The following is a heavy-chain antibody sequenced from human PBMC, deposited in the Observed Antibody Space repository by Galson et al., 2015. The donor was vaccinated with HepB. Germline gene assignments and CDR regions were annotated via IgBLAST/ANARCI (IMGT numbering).Heavy chain of an antibody. CDR1: GGTFSSYA. J-gene: IGHJ4*02. CDR2: IIPIFGTA. V-gene: IGHV1-69*13. CDR3: AREALYYYDSSGYYGFVY. D-gene: IGHD3-22*01. Sequence: SVKVSCKASGGTFSSYAISWVRQAPGQGLEWMGGIIPIFGTANYAQKFQGRVTVTADESTSTAYMELSSLRSEDTAVYYCAREALYYYDSSGYYGFVYWGQGTLVTVSS.